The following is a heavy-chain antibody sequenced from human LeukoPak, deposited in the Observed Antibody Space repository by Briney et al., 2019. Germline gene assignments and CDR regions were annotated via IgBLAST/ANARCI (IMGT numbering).Heavy chain of an antibody. D-gene: IGHD6-19*01. Sequence: GGSLRLSCAASGFTFSDYYMSWIRQATGKGLEWVSAINTAGDTFYSGSVRGRFTISRENAKNSSYLQMNSLRAGDTAVYYCTRAPPGSGWLVDNWGQGTLVTVSS. CDR1: GFTFSDYY. CDR3: TRAPPGSGWLVDN. V-gene: IGHV3-13*04. CDR2: INTAGDT. J-gene: IGHJ4*02.